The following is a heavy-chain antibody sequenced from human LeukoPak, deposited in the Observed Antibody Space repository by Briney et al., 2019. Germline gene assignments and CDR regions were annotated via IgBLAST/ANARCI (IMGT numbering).Heavy chain of an antibody. CDR2: IHSGGDT. CDR1: GFTFSSYA. D-gene: IGHD4/OR15-4a*01. Sequence: PGGSLRLSCAASGFTFSSYAMSWVRQAPGKGLEWVSVIHSGGDTYYADSVKGRFTISRDNSENTVYLQMSSLRAEDTAVYYCARRDYGKGVYDHWGQGTLVTVSS. V-gene: IGHV3-66*01. CDR3: ARRDYGKGVYDH. J-gene: IGHJ4*02.